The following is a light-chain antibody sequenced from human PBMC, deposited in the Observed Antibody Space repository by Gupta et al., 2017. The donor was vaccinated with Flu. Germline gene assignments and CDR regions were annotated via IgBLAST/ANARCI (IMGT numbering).Light chain of an antibody. CDR3: QSYDTSLSGSDV. CDR1: SNIGSFV. Sequence: SNIGSFVVNRYRKLPGTAPKHLIYGNNIRPSGVLYRFSGSKSGTSASLAITGHQADDEADYYCQSYDTSLSGSDVFGTGTKVTVL. V-gene: IGLV1-40*01. J-gene: IGLJ1*01. CDR2: GNN.